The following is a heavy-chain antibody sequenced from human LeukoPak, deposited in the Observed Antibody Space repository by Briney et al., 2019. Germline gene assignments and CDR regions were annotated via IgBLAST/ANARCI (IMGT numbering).Heavy chain of an antibody. V-gene: IGHV4-34*01. CDR2: INHSGST. Sequence: SETLSLTCAVYGGSFSGYYWSWIRQPPGKGLEWIGEINHSGSTNYNPSLKSRVTISVDTSKNQFSLKLSSVTAADTAVYYCARSRTLWRFDYWGQGTLVTVSS. CDR1: GGSFSGYY. CDR3: ARSRTLWRFDY. J-gene: IGHJ4*02. D-gene: IGHD5-18*01.